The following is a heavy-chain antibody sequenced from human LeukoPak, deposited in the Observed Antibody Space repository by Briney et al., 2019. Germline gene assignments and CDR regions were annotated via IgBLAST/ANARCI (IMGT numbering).Heavy chain of an antibody. CDR1: GYTFTNYY. D-gene: IGHD3-10*01. CDR2: INPNSGDT. J-gene: IGHJ3*01. V-gene: IGHV1-2*02. CDR3: ARGRLGSGSQYDAFDL. Sequence: ASVKVSCKASGYTFTNYYVHWVRQAPGQGLEWMGWINPNSGDTNYAQKFQGRVTMTRDTSISTAYMELSRLRSDDTAVFYCARGRLGSGSQYDAFDLWGQGTMVTVSS.